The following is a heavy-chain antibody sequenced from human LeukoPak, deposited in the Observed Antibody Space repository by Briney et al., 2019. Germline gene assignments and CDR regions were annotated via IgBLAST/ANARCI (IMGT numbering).Heavy chain of an antibody. J-gene: IGHJ2*01. D-gene: IGHD1-26*01. V-gene: IGHV3-7*01. Sequence: PGGSLRLSCTASGFTLSHYWMTWVRQAPGQGLEWVAKIEKDGGAAYYVDSMKGRFTISRDNAKNSLYLQMNSLRAEDTAVYSCARAGVTKLLGETYWYFDLWGRGPLVRVSS. CDR3: ARAGVTKLLGETYWYFDL. CDR1: GFTLSHYW. CDR2: IEKDGGAA.